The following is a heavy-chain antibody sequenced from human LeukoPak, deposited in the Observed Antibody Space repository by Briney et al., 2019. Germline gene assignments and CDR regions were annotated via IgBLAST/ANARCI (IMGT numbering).Heavy chain of an antibody. CDR1: GFIVSSNY. J-gene: IGHJ4*02. D-gene: IGHD6-19*01. V-gene: IGHV3-66*04. CDR3: TRLAVAYFDS. CDR2: IYSSGST. Sequence: GGSLRLSCAASGFIVSSNYMGWVRQAPGKGLEWVSVIYSSGSTYYPDSVKGRFTISRDESKNTLYLQMNSLRAEDTAVYYCTRLAVAYFDSWGQGALVTVSS.